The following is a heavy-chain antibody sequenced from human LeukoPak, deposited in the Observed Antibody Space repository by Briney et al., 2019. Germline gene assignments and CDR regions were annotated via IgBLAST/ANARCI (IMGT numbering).Heavy chain of an antibody. CDR3: ARDRSWFGELSGGNWFDP. Sequence: PSETLSLTCTVSGGSLSSSSYYWGWIRQPPGKGLEWIGSIYYSGSTYYNPSLKSRVTISVDTSKNQFSLKLSSVTAADTAVYYCARDRSWFGELSGGNWFDPWGQGTLVTVSS. J-gene: IGHJ5*02. CDR1: GGSLSSSSYY. D-gene: IGHD3-10*01. CDR2: IYYSGST. V-gene: IGHV4-39*07.